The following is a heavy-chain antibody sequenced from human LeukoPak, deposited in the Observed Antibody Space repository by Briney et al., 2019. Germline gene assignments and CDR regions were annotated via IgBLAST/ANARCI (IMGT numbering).Heavy chain of an antibody. Sequence: SETLSLTCTVSGGSISSYYWSWIRQPPGKGLEWIGYIYNSGSTNYNPSLKRRVTISVDTSKNQFSLKLSSVTAADTAVYYCARQENGWSKVDYWGQGTPVTVSS. J-gene: IGHJ4*02. V-gene: IGHV4-59*08. CDR1: GGSISSYY. CDR2: IYNSGST. D-gene: IGHD1-1*01. CDR3: ARQENGWSKVDY.